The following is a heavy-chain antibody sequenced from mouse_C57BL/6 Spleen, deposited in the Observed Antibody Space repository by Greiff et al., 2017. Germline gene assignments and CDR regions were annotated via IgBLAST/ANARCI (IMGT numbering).Heavy chain of an antibody. CDR1: GYAFSSSW. J-gene: IGHJ4*01. Sequence: QVQLQQSGPELVKPGASVKISCKASGYAFSSSWMNWVKQRPGPGLEWIGRIYPGDGDTNYNGKFKGKATLTADKSSSTAYMQLSSLTSEDSAVYFCAVLDYGSSYARDYWGQGTSVTVSS. CDR3: AVLDYGSSYARDY. D-gene: IGHD1-1*01. V-gene: IGHV1-82*01. CDR2: IYPGDGDT.